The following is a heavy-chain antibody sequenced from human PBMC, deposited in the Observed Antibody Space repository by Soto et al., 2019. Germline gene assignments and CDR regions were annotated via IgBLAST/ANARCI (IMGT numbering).Heavy chain of an antibody. D-gene: IGHD3-22*01. CDR1: PFIFEDYA. J-gene: IGHJ4*02. Sequence: PDGCLRLSCTPSPFIFEDYAMHRVPQPPAKGLAWLSGSSSNSGGIGYADSVKGRFTISRDNAKKSLFLQMNSLRPEDTALYFCAKVPYYCDSGGYYHPFGSWGQRSLVTVTS. V-gene: IGHV3-9*01. CDR3: AKVPYYCDSGGYYHPFGS. CDR2: SSSNSGGI.